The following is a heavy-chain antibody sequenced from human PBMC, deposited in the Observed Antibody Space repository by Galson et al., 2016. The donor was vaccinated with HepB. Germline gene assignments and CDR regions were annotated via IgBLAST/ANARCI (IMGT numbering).Heavy chain of an antibody. V-gene: IGHV4-39*07. CDR2: IFYDGTT. Sequence: TLSLTCAVSGGSVSSSAFFWGWIRQPPGKGLEWIGTIFYDGTTYYSPSLKSRVTISVDTSKNQFSLKLSSLTAADTAVYFCARKIYYFDYWSQGSLVTVSS. D-gene: IGHD3-3*01. J-gene: IGHJ4*02. CDR1: GGSVSSSAFF. CDR3: ARKIYYFDY.